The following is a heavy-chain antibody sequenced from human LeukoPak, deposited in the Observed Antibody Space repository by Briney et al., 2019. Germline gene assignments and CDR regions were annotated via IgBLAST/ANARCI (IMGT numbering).Heavy chain of an antibody. J-gene: IGHJ6*04. Sequence: GGSLRLSCAASGFTFSSYNMDWVRQAPGKGLEWVSSISFSSSYIYYADSVKGRFTISRDNAKNSLYLQMNSLRAEDTAVYYCAELGITMIGGVWGKGTTVTISS. CDR1: GFTFSSYN. V-gene: IGHV3-21*01. CDR2: ISFSSSYI. CDR3: AELGITMIGGV. D-gene: IGHD3-10*02.